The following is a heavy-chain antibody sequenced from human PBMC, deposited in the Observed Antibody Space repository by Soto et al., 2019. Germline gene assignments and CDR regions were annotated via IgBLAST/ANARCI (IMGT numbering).Heavy chain of an antibody. D-gene: IGHD3-22*01. CDR3: ARLSYYYDSSGYYTTGAFEI. Sequence: SETLSLTCTVSGGSISSGDYYWSWIRQPPGKGLEWIGYIYYSGSTYYNPSLKSRVTISVDTSKNQFSLKLSSVTAADTAVYYCARLSYYYDSSGYYTTGAFEIWGQGTMVTVSS. CDR1: GGSISSGDYY. CDR2: IYYSGST. J-gene: IGHJ3*02. V-gene: IGHV4-30-4*01.